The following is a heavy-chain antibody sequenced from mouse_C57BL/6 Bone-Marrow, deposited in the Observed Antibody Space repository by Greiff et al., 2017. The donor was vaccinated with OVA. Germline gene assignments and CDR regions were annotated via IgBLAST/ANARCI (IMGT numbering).Heavy chain of an antibody. J-gene: IGHJ3*01. CDR2: ISSGGSYT. D-gene: IGHD2-2*01. V-gene: IGHV5-6*02. Sequence: DVKLVESGGDLVKPGGSLKLSCAASGFTFSSYGMSWVRQTPDKRLEWVATISSGGSYTYYPDSVKGRFTISRDNAKNTLYLQMSSLKSEDTAMYYCARRNGYGLAYWGQGTLVTVSA. CDR1: GFTFSSYG. CDR3: ARRNGYGLAY.